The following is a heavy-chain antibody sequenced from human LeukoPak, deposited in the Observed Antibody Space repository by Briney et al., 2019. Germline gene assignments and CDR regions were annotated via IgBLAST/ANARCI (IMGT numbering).Heavy chain of an antibody. CDR3: ARNRFPITGTTNNYYYMDV. Sequence: GGSLRLSCAASGFIFSGYSTNWVRQAPGKGLEWLSYISSSSTTIYYADSVKGRFTISRDNAKNSLYLQMNSLKAEDTAVYYCARNRFPITGTTNNYYYMDVWGKGTTVTVSS. J-gene: IGHJ6*03. CDR2: ISSSSTTI. D-gene: IGHD1-7*01. CDR1: GFIFSGYS. V-gene: IGHV3-48*04.